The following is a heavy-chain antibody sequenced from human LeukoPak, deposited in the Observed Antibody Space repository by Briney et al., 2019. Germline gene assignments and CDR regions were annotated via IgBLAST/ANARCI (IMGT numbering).Heavy chain of an antibody. CDR1: GYSFTSYY. CDR3: ARGPRVVYYDSSGYYYGPFDY. J-gene: IGHJ4*02. V-gene: IGHV1-46*01. Sequence: ASVKVSCKASGYSFTSYYMHWVRQAPGQGLEWMGIINPSGGSTSYAQKFQGRVTMTRDTSTGTVYMELSSLRSEDTAVYYCARGPRVVYYDSSGYYYGPFDYWGQGTLVTVSS. D-gene: IGHD3-22*01. CDR2: INPSGGST.